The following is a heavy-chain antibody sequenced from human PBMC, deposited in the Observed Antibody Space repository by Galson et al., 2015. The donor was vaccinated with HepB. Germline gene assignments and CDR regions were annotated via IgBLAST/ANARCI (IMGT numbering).Heavy chain of an antibody. J-gene: IGHJ4*02. CDR3: ARLVVPAGYVDY. CDR1: GFTVSSNY. CDR2: IYSGGST. Sequence: SLRLSCAASGFTVSSNYMSWVRQAPGKGLEWVSVIYSGGSTYYADSVKGRFTISRDNSKNTLYLQMDSLRAEDTAVYYCARLVVPAGYVDYWGQGTLVTVSS. D-gene: IGHD2-2*01. V-gene: IGHV3-53*01.